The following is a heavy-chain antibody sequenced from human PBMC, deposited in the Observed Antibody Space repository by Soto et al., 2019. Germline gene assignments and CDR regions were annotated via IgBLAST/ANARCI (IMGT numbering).Heavy chain of an antibody. D-gene: IGHD6-19*01. CDR3: ARGGYSAGWTYGMDV. CDR2: IWYDGSNN. CDR1: GFTFNNYG. Sequence: QVQLVESGGGEVQPGRSLRLSCAASGFTFNNYGMHWVRQAPGKGLEWVAVIWYDGSNNYYADSVKGRFTISRDNSKNTLYLEMNSLRPEDTAVYHCARGGYSAGWTYGMDVWGQGTTVTVS. J-gene: IGHJ6*02. V-gene: IGHV3-33*01.